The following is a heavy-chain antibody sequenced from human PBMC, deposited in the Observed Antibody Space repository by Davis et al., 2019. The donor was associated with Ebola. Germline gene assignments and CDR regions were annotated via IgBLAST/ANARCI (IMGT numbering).Heavy chain of an antibody. V-gene: IGHV3-23*01. CDR2: MSGSGDRT. J-gene: IGHJ3*01. CDR1: GFTFNTYA. CDR3: TTSYVGIVYASDV. Sequence: GESLKISCAASGFTFNTYAMSWVRQAPGRGPEWFSGMSGSGDRTNYADSVRGRFTISRDNSKNTLYLQLDRLRVEDTATYYCTTSYVGIVYASDVWGQGSKVVVSS. D-gene: IGHD3-10*02.